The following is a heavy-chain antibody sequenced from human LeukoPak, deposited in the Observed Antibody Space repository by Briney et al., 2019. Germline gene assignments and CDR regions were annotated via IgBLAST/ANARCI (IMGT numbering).Heavy chain of an antibody. V-gene: IGHV4-34*01. D-gene: IGHD3-22*01. CDR3: ARTYYYDSSGYSYGMDV. CDR1: GGSFSGYY. CDR2: INHSGST. Sequence: PSETLSLTCAVYGGSFSGYYWSWIRQPPGKGLEWIGEINHSGSTNYNPSLKSRVTISVDTSKNQFSLKLSSVTAADTAVYYCARTYYYDSSGYSYGMDVWGQGTTVTVSS. J-gene: IGHJ6*02.